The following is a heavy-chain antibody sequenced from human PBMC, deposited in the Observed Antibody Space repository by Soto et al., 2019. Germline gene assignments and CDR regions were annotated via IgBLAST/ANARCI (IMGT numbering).Heavy chain of an antibody. D-gene: IGHD4-17*01. CDR1: GFMFGSYW. Sequence: LRLSCTASGFMFGSYWMTWVRQVPGKGLQWVANIKRDGSEKYYVDFVKGRFTISRDNADNSVFLDINNLRVDDTATYYCARVSATDYEIDYWGQGALVTVSS. CDR2: IKRDGSEK. CDR3: ARVSATDYEIDY. V-gene: IGHV3-7*03. J-gene: IGHJ4*02.